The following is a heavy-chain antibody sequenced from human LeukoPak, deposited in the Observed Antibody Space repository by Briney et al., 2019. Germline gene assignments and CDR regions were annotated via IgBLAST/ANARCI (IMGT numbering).Heavy chain of an antibody. CDR1: GFTFSSYW. J-gene: IGHJ4*02. V-gene: IGHV3-7*01. Sequence: GGSLRLSCAASGFTFSSYWMSWVRQAPGKGLEWVANIKQDGSEKYYVDSVKGRFTISRDNAKNSLFLQMNSLRAEDTAAYYCARGSSSSGFDYWGQGTLVTLSS. D-gene: IGHD6-6*01. CDR2: IKQDGSEK. CDR3: ARGSSSSGFDY.